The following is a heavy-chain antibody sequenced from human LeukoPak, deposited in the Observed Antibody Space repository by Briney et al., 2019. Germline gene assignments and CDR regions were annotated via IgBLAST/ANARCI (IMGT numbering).Heavy chain of an antibody. V-gene: IGHV3-7*01. Sequence: PGGTLRLSCAASGFTFNSFCMSWVRDAPGKGLEWMDKIRRDGSEKLYVDSVKGRFTISRDNAKNSLYLQMNSLSAEETAVYYWARENAFRDDWGQGTLVTV. CDR3: ARENAFRDD. CDR2: IRRDGSEK. J-gene: IGHJ4*02. D-gene: IGHD3-16*01. CDR1: GFTFNSFC.